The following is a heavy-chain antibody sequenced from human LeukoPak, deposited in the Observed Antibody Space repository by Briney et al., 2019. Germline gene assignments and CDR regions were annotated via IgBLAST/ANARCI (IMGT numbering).Heavy chain of an antibody. CDR2: ISYDGSNK. Sequence: GGSLRLSCAASGFTVSGNYMSWVRQAPGKGLEWVAVISYDGSNKYYADSVKGRFTISRDNSKNTLYLQMNSLRAEDTAVYYCARGEWELLSRPFDYWGQGTLVTVSS. J-gene: IGHJ4*02. D-gene: IGHD1-26*01. CDR3: ARGEWELLSRPFDY. V-gene: IGHV3-30*03. CDR1: GFTVSGNY.